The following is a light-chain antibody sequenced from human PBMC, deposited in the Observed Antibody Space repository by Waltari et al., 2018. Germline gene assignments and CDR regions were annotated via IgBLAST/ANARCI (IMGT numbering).Light chain of an antibody. V-gene: IGLV2-23*01. J-gene: IGLJ1*01. CDR3: CAHAGGGTHYA. Sequence: QSALTQPASVSGSPGQSITISCTGTSSDVGSSNRVSWYQQHPGKGPKILIYEGTQRLSVVSDRFSGSKSGNTASLTLSGLQPEDEADYYCCAHAGGGTHYAFGTGTKVTVL. CDR2: EGT. CDR1: SSDVGSSNR.